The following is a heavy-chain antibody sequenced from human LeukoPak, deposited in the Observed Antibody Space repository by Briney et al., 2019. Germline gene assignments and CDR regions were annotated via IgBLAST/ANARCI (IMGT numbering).Heavy chain of an antibody. V-gene: IGHV4-59*01. CDR3: ARARSSGWPDY. CDR2: IYYSGST. Sequence: KPSETLSLTCTVSGGSISSYYWSWIRQPPGKGLEWIGYIYYSGSTNYNPSLKSRVTISVDTSKNQFSLKLSSVTAADTAVYYRARARSSGWPDYWGQGTLVTVSS. CDR1: GGSISSYY. J-gene: IGHJ4*02. D-gene: IGHD6-19*01.